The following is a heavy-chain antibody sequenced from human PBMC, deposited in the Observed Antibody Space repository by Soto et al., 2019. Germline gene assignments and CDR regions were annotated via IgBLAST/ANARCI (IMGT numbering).Heavy chain of an antibody. CDR1: GFTFSSYG. CDR3: ARDWSIAARGSDY. V-gene: IGHV3-33*01. D-gene: IGHD6-6*01. Sequence: GGSLRLSCAASGFTFSSYGMHWVRQAPCKVLEWVAVIWYDGSNKYYADSVKCRFTISSDNSKNTLYLQMNSLKAEDTAVYYCARDWSIAARGSDYWGHGTLVTVSS. CDR2: IWYDGSNK. J-gene: IGHJ4*01.